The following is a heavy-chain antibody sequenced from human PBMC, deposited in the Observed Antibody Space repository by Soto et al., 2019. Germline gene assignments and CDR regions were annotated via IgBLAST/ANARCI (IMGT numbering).Heavy chain of an antibody. CDR1: GFTFRSYA. CDR2: ISGCGGST. J-gene: IGHJ4*02. CDR3: AKGSPVTTVTTD. V-gene: IGHV3-23*01. D-gene: IGHD4-17*01. Sequence: GGSLRLSCAASGFTFRSYAMSWVRQEPGKGLEWVSAISGCGGSTYYADSVKGRFTISRDNSKNTLYLKMNSLRAEDTALYYYAKGSPVTTVTTDWGQGTLVTVSS.